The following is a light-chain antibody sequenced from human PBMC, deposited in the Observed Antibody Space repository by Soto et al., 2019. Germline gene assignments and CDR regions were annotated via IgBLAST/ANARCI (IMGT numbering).Light chain of an antibody. CDR1: QSISSW. J-gene: IGKJ2*01. V-gene: IGKV1-5*03. Sequence: DIQMTQSPSTLSASVGDRVTITCRASQSISSWLAWYQQKPGKAPKLLLYKPSSLESEVPSRFSGSGPGTGFTVTISSLQPDGFATYYCQQYNSYSSTFGQGTKLEIK. CDR3: QQYNSYSST. CDR2: KPS.